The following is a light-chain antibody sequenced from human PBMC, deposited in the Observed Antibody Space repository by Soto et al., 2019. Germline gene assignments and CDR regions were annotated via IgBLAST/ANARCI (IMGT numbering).Light chain of an antibody. CDR2: SAS. CDR1: QGVSTY. V-gene: IGKV1-9*01. CDR3: QQLNGYQLA. J-gene: IGKJ4*01. Sequence: DIQLTQSPSFLSASVGDTVTITCRASQGVSTYLAWYQQKPGKVPKLLIRSASTLQSGVPPRFSGGGSGTEFTLTISTLQPDDSGLYYCQQLNGYQLAFGGGTNVEIK.